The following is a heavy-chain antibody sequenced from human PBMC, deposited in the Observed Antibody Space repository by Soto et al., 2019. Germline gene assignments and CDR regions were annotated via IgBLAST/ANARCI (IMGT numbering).Heavy chain of an antibody. Sequence: ASVKVSCKASGYTFTGYHIHWVRQAPGQGLEWMGWINTDSGGTLYAQKFQGRVTMTRDTSISTAYMEVGRLTSDDTAVYYCARWVGASNWFDPWGQGTLVTSPQ. CDR1: GYTFTGYH. J-gene: IGHJ5*02. CDR2: INTDSGGT. CDR3: ARWVGASNWFDP. D-gene: IGHD1-26*01. V-gene: IGHV1-2*02.